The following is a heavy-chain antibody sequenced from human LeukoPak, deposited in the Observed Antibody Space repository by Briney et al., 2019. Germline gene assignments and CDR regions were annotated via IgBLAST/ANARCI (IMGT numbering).Heavy chain of an antibody. CDR3: ARESYSYGLRYYYYMDV. CDR1: GFTFSSYW. CDR2: INTDGSST. Sequence: PGGSLRLSCAASGFTFSSYWMHWVRQAPGKGLVWVSRINTDGSSTSYADSVKGRFTISRDNAKNTLYLQMNSLRAEDTAVYYCARESYSYGLRYYYYMDVWGKGTTVTVSS. D-gene: IGHD5-18*01. V-gene: IGHV3-74*01. J-gene: IGHJ6*03.